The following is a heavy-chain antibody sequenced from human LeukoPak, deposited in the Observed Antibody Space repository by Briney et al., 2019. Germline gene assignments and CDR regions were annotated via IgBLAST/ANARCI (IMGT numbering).Heavy chain of an antibody. D-gene: IGHD6-13*01. V-gene: IGHV4-39*07. Sequence: SETLSLTCTVSGGSISSSSYYWGWIRQPPGKGLEWIGSIYYSGSTYYNPSLKSRVTISVDTSKNQFSLKLSSVTAADTAVYYCARGYEARSRSDYWGQGTLVTVSS. CDR3: ARGYEARSRSDY. CDR1: GGSISSSSYY. J-gene: IGHJ4*02. CDR2: IYYSGST.